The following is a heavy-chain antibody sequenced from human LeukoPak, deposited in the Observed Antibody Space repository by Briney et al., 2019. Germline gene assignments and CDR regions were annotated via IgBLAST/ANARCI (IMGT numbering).Heavy chain of an antibody. Sequence: PSETLSLTCTVSGGSISSYYWNWIRQPPGKGLEWIGYIYYSGSTNYNPSLKSRVTISVDTPKNQFSLKLSSVTAADTAVYYCARDGSPHPFDYWGQGTLVTVSS. J-gene: IGHJ4*02. CDR1: GGSISSYY. CDR2: IYYSGST. D-gene: IGHD3-10*01. V-gene: IGHV4-59*12. CDR3: ARDGSPHPFDY.